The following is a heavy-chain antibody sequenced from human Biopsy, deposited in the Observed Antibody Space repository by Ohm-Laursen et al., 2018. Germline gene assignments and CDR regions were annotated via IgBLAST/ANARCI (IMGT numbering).Heavy chain of an antibody. J-gene: IGHJ3*01. CDR2: IIPIFNTA. Sequence: VASVKVSCKASAYSFGDHRIHWVRQAPGQGLEWIGGIIPIFNTAKDAQNFQGRVRMTADKSTNAAYMELTSLRSEDTAVYYCARSMLGASTGDDAFDVWGQGTLVTVSS. D-gene: IGHD1-26*01. CDR1: AYSFGDHR. CDR3: ARSMLGASTGDDAFDV. V-gene: IGHV1-69*06.